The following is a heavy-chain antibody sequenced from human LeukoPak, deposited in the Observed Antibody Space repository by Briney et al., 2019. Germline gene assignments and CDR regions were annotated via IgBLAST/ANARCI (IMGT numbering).Heavy chain of an antibody. CDR2: ISAGGGST. D-gene: IGHD1-26*01. J-gene: IGHJ4*02. Sequence: GGSLRHSCAASGFTISNYARSWIRQAPGKGLEWVSGISAGGGSTYYADSVKGRFTISRDNSKNTLYLQMNSLRGEDTAVYYCAKDSSGSYYGKSDFWGQVTLVAVSS. CDR1: GFTISNYA. V-gene: IGHV3-23*01. CDR3: AKDSSGSYYGKSDF.